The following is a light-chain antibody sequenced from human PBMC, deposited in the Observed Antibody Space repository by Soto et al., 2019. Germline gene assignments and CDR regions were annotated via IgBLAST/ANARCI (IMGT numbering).Light chain of an antibody. Sequence: IEVTQSPSSLAASLGDRVTITCRASQTIGTYVNWYRQKSGAAPELLIYDASTLQSGVPSRFRGGASGTDFTLTISSLQLDDFATYYCQQSYNTPLTFRQGTKVEIK. CDR3: QQSYNTPLT. CDR2: DAS. J-gene: IGKJ1*01. V-gene: IGKV1-39*01. CDR1: QTIGTY.